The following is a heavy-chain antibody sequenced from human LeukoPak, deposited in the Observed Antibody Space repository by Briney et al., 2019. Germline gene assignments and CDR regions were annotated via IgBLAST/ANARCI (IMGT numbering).Heavy chain of an antibody. Sequence: GESLKISCKGSGYSFTSYWIGWVRQMPGKGLEWMGIIYPGDSDTRYSPSFQGQVTISADKSISTAYLQWSSLKASDTAMYYCARRPEYYDILTGYYATWAFDIWGQGTMVTVSS. CDR3: ARRPEYYDILTGYYATWAFDI. CDR1: GYSFTSYW. CDR2: IYPGDSDT. J-gene: IGHJ3*02. V-gene: IGHV5-51*01. D-gene: IGHD3-9*01.